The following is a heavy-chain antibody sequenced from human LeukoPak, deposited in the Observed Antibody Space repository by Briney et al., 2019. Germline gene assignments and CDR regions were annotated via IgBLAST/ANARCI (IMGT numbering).Heavy chain of an antibody. J-gene: IGHJ3*02. Sequence: SETLSLTCTVSGDSISSGDYYWSWIRQPAEKGLEWIGRIYTSGSTNYNTSLKSRVTISVDTSKNQFSLKLTSVTAADTAVYYCARGPYKYDGSGAFDIWGQGTMVTVSS. CDR1: GDSISSGDYY. D-gene: IGHD3-22*01. V-gene: IGHV4-61*02. CDR2: IYTSGST. CDR3: ARGPYKYDGSGAFDI.